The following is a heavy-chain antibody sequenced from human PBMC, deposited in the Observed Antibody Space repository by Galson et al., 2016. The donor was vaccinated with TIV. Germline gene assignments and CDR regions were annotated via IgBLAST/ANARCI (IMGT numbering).Heavy chain of an antibody. CDR1: GYSITSGYF. Sequence: TLSLTCSVSGYSITSGYFWGWIRQPPGKGLEWIGGFYYTGNTYYNPSLKSRVSISVDTSKNQLSLSLTSVTAADTAVYYCARGWDTSGWSFESWGQGTLVPVSS. CDR2: FYYTGNT. J-gene: IGHJ4*02. CDR3: ARGWDTSGWSFES. V-gene: IGHV4-38-2*02. D-gene: IGHD6-19*01.